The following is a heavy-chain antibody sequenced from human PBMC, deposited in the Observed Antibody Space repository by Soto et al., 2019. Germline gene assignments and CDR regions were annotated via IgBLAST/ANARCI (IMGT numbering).Heavy chain of an antibody. V-gene: IGHV3-23*01. CDR2: ITGSGDYT. CDR1: GFTFSSYA. CDR3: VTEPNGDYFLAFNI. Sequence: EVQMLESGGGLVQPVGSLRLSCAASGFTFSSYALTWVRQAPGKGLECVSSITGSGDYTRYTDSVKGRFTITRDNAKNAPFLEMKNIVTNVKSIYYCVTEPNGDYFLAFNIWGQGTMVTICS. J-gene: IGHJ3*02. D-gene: IGHD4-17*01.